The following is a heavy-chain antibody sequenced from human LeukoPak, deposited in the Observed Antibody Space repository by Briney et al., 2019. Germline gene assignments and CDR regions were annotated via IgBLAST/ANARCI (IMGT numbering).Heavy chain of an antibody. Sequence: PGGSLRLSCAASGFTFSSYAMHWVRQAPGKGLEWVAVISYDGSNKYSADSVKGRFTISRDNSKNTLYLQMNSLRAEDTAVYYCARCEDEDIVVVVAATGLDYWGQGTLVTVSS. D-gene: IGHD2-15*01. CDR2: ISYDGSNK. CDR1: GFTFSSYA. J-gene: IGHJ4*02. V-gene: IGHV3-30-3*01. CDR3: ARCEDEDIVVVVAATGLDY.